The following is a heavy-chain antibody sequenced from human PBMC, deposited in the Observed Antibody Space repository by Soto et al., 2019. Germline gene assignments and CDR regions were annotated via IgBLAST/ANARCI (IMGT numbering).Heavy chain of an antibody. Sequence: QVPLVESGGGVVLRGRSLRLSCAASGFTFSSDGMHWVRQAPGKGLAWVAVIWYDGSNKYSADSVKGRFTISRDNSKNTLNLQMNGLRAEAADLYYGASYCAVYSSSWYKRSGFDYWGQGTLVTLSS. D-gene: IGHD6-13*01. CDR1: GFTFSSDG. V-gene: IGHV3-33*01. CDR2: IWYDGSNK. CDR3: ASYCAVYSSSWYKRSGFDY. J-gene: IGHJ4*02.